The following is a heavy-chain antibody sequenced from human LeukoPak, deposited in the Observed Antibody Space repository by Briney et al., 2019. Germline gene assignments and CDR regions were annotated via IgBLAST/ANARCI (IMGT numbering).Heavy chain of an antibody. CDR1: GFTFSSYS. D-gene: IGHD3-9*01. V-gene: IGHV3-21*01. Sequence: GGSLRLSCAASGFTFSSYSMNWVRQAPGKGLEWVSSISSSSSYIYYADSVKGRFTISRDNAKNSLYLQMNSLRAEDTAVYYCAREIAYYDILTGYYRLYYMDVWGKGTTVTISS. CDR3: AREIAYYDILTGYYRLYYMDV. CDR2: ISSSSSYI. J-gene: IGHJ6*03.